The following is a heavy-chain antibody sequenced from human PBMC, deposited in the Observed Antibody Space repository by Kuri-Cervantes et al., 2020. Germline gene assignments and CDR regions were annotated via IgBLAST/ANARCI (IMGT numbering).Heavy chain of an antibody. CDR3: ATIWRYSSSWYTSTLFWY. Sequence: SVKVSCKASGGTFSSYAISWVRQAPGQGLEWMGGIIPIFGTANYAQKFQGRVTITADESTSTAYMELSSLRSEDTAVYYCATIWRYSSSWYTSTLFWYWGQGTLVTVSS. CDR2: IIPIFGTA. V-gene: IGHV1-69*13. J-gene: IGHJ4*02. D-gene: IGHD6-13*01. CDR1: GGTFSSYA.